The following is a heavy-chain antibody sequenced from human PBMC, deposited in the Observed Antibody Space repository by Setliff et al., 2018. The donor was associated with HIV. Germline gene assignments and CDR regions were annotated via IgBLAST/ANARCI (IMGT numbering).Heavy chain of an antibody. CDR1: GGSITSGGYY. D-gene: IGHD3-22*01. Sequence: SETLSLTCSVSGGSITSGGYYWHWIRQHPGKGLEWIGYIFYSGSTYYNPPLKSRVTISLDTSKNQFSLQLSSVTAADTAVYYCARDNYDSRGYFFGYWGQGTLVTVSS. J-gene: IGHJ4*02. CDR2: IFYSGST. CDR3: ARDNYDSRGYFFGY. V-gene: IGHV4-31*03.